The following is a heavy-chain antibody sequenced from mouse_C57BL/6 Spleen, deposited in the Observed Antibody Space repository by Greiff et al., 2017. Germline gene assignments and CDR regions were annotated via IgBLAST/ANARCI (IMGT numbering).Heavy chain of an antibody. CDR1: GYAFSSSW. CDR2: IYPGDGDT. D-gene: IGHD2-12*01. J-gene: IGHJ3*01. CDR3: ARWGYFYDVGFAD. Sequence: QVQLQQSGPELVKPGASVKISCKASGYAFSSSWMNWVKQRPGKGLEWIGRIYPGDGDTNYNGKFKGKATLTADKSSSTAYMQLSSLTSEVSAVXFCARWGYFYDVGFADWGRGTLVSVSA. V-gene: IGHV1-82*01.